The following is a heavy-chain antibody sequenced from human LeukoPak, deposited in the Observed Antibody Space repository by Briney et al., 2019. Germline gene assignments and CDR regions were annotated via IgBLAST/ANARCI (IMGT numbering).Heavy chain of an antibody. V-gene: IGHV1-2*02. Sequence: ASVKVSCKASGGTFSSYAISWVRQAPGQGLEWMGWINPNSGGTNYAQKFQGRVTMTRDTSISTAYMGLSRLRSDDTAVYYCARGANWGTADYWGQGTLVTVSS. CDR2: INPNSGGT. CDR1: GGTFSSYA. J-gene: IGHJ4*02. CDR3: ARGANWGTADY. D-gene: IGHD7-27*01.